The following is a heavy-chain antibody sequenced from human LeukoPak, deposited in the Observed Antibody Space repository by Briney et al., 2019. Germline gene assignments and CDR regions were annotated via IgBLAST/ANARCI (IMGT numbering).Heavy chain of an antibody. CDR2: IYYSESS. D-gene: IGHD3-10*01. CDR1: GGSISSYN. CDR3: ARHRRRGDSPFDY. Sequence: SETLSLTCTVSGGSISSYNWSWIGQRPGNGLEWIGYIYYSESSNYKPSLKSRVTISIDTSKNQFSLKRSFVTAADTAVYYWARHRRRGDSPFDYWGQGTLVTVSS. V-gene: IGHV4-59*08. J-gene: IGHJ4*02.